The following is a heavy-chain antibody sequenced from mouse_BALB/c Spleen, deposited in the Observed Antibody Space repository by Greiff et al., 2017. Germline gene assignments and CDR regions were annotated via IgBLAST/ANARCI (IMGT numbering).Heavy chain of an antibody. CDR1: GFNIKDYY. V-gene: IGHV14-4*02. CDR2: IDPENGDT. CDR3: NSYGNWAMDY. J-gene: IGHJ4*01. Sequence: VQLKQSGAELVRSGASVKLSCTASGFNIKDYYMHWVKQRPEQGLEWIGWIDPENGDTEYAPKFQGKATMTADTSSNTAYLQLSSLTSEDTAVYYCNSYGNWAMDYWGQGTSVTVSS. D-gene: IGHD2-1*01.